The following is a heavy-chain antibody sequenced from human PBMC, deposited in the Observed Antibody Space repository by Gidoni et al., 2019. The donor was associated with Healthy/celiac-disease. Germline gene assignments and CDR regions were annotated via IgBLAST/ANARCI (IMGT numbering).Heavy chain of an antibody. J-gene: IGHJ3*02. CDR1: GASIRTYY. V-gene: IGHV4-59*01. CDR2: IYYSGST. CDR3: ARLGGALDI. Sequence: QVQLQESGPGLVKPSETLSLTCTVSGASIRTYYWSWIRQPPGKGLEWIGYIYYSGSTNYNPSLKSRVTISIDTSKNQLSLKLSSVTTADTAVYYCARLGGALDIWGQGTMVIVFS.